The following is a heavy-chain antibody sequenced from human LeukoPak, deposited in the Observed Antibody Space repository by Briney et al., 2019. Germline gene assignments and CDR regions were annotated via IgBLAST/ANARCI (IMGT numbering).Heavy chain of an antibody. D-gene: IGHD6-19*01. V-gene: IGHV3-48*01. CDR2: ITSSSDII. CDR3: ARDDGGWYGGSDY. Sequence: GGSLRLSCAASGFTFSRHGMKWVRQAPGKGLEWVSYITSSSDIIYYEDSVKGRFTISRDNAKNSLYLQMNSLRAEDTAVYYCARDDGGWYGGSDYWGQGTLVTVSS. CDR1: GFTFSRHG. J-gene: IGHJ4*02.